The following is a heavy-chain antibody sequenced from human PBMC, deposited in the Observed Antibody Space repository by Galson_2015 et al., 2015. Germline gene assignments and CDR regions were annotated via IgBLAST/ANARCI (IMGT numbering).Heavy chain of an antibody. J-gene: IGHJ3*02. V-gene: IGHV1-69*13. Sequence: SVKVSCKASGGTFSSYAISWVRQAPGQGLEWMGGIIAIFGTANYAQKFQGRVTITADESTSTAYMQLSSLRSEDTAVYYCARERGYGTRDDGFDIWGQGTMVTASS. CDR2: IIAIFGTA. CDR3: ARERGYGTRDDGFDI. D-gene: IGHD5-18*01. CDR1: GGTFSSYA.